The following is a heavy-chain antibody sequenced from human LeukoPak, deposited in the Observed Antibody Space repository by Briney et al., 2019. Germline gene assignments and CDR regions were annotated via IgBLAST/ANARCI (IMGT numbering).Heavy chain of an antibody. J-gene: IGHJ4*02. Sequence: GRSLRLSCAASGFTFSSYAMLWVRQAPGKGLEWVAVISYDGSNKYYADSVKGRFTISRDNSKNTLYLQMNSLRAEDTAVYYCARDPLMWAVGIDYWGQGTLVTVSS. V-gene: IGHV3-30*04. CDR3: ARDPLMWAVGIDY. CDR2: ISYDGSNK. D-gene: IGHD1-26*01. CDR1: GFTFSSYA.